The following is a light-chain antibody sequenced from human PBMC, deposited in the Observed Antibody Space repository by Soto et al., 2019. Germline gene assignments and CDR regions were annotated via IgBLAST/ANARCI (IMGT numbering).Light chain of an antibody. CDR3: QQYNNWPPYT. Sequence: EIVMTQSPATLSVSPGESATLSCRASQSVSNNIAWYQQKPGQAPRLLIYEASTRPTDIPARFSGGGSGTEFTLTITGLQSEDFAVYHCQQYNNWPPYTFGQGTKLEI. CDR2: EAS. CDR1: QSVSNN. V-gene: IGKV3-15*01. J-gene: IGKJ2*01.